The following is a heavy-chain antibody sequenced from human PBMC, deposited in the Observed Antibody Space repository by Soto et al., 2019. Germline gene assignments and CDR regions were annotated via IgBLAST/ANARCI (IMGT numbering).Heavy chain of an antibody. CDR1: GYTFTSYD. J-gene: IGHJ6*03. V-gene: IGHV1-8*01. Sequence: QLQLVQSGAEVKKPGASVKVSCKASGYTFTSYDINWVRQATGQGPEWMGWLNPNSGNRRYAQKFQGRVTMTRDTSTNTAYMELSSLESEDTAVYYCARRGLFCNSPRCTHNFYYMDVWGRGTTVAVSS. CDR2: LNPNSGNR. D-gene: IGHD3-9*01. CDR3: ARRGLFCNSPRCTHNFYYMDV.